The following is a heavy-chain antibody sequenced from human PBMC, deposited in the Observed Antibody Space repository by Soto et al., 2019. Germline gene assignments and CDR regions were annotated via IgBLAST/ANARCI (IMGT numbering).Heavy chain of an antibody. CDR1: GGSISSSNW. Sequence: QVQLQESGPGLVKPSGTLSLTCAVSGGSISSSNWWSWVRQPPGKGLEWIGEIYHSGSTNYNPSLQSSVTRSVDKSKNQFSLKLSSVTAADTAVYYCARARGTVPAAMWYYGMDVWGQGTTVTVSS. CDR2: IYHSGST. D-gene: IGHD2-2*01. CDR3: ARARGTVPAAMWYYGMDV. V-gene: IGHV4-4*02. J-gene: IGHJ6*02.